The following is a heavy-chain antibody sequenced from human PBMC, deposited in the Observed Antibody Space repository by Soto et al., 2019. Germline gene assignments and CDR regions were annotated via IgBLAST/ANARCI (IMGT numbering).Heavy chain of an antibody. D-gene: IGHD2-21*01. CDR2: ISSSSSAI. Sequence: EVQLVESGGGLVQPGGSLRLSCAASGFTFSSYSMSWVRQAPGKGLEWVSYISSSSSAIYYADSVKGRFTISRDKAKNSLYLQMNSLRAEDTAVYYCARVFSVSFDYWGQGTLVTVSS. CDR3: ARVFSVSFDY. CDR1: GFTFSSYS. J-gene: IGHJ4*02. V-gene: IGHV3-48*01.